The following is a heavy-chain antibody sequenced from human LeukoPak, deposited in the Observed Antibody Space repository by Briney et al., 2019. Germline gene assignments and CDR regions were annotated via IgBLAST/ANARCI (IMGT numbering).Heavy chain of an antibody. D-gene: IGHD6-13*01. Sequence: ASVKVSCKASGYTFTGYYIHWVRQAPGQGLECVGWINPQNGDTYSTEKFQGRVTMTRDTSISTAYMELSRLRSDDTAVYYCARGPRRGSSWLDPWGQGTLVTVSS. J-gene: IGHJ5*02. CDR1: GYTFTGYY. V-gene: IGHV1-2*02. CDR2: INPQNGDT. CDR3: ARGPRRGSSWLDP.